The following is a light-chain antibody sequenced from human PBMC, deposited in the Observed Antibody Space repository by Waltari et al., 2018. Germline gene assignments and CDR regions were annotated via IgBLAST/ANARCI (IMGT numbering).Light chain of an antibody. CDR2: LNSDGSH. V-gene: IGLV4-69*01. J-gene: IGLJ2*01. Sequence: QLVLTQSPSASASLGASVRLTCTLSSGHSSYAIAWHQHQPEKGPRYLMKLNSDGSHGKGDAIPDRFSGSSSGADRYLPIPRLQSEDEADYSCQTLGTAVAFGGGTKLTVL. CDR1: SGHSSYA. CDR3: QTLGTAVA.